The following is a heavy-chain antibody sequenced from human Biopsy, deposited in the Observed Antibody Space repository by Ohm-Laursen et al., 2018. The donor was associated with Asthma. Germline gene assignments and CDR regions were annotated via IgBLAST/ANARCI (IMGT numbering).Heavy chain of an antibody. V-gene: IGHV4-31*03. J-gene: IGHJ4*02. CDR2: IYYSGST. Sequence: TLSLTCTVSYGPITSGGYYWTWIRQHPGKGLEWFGFIYYSGSTYYNPSLKSRVSISIATSKNQFSLKLSSVTAADTAVYYCARAQDYYDSRGYYRSFDYWGQGTLVTVSS. CDR1: YGPITSGGYY. D-gene: IGHD3-22*01. CDR3: ARAQDYYDSRGYYRSFDY.